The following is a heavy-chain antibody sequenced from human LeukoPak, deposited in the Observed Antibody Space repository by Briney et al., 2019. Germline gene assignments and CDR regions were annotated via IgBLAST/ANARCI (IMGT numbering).Heavy chain of an antibody. J-gene: IGHJ3*02. CDR3: ARDGDRGSSSEDAFDI. CDR1: GYTFTSYY. D-gene: IGHD6-6*01. V-gene: IGHV1-46*01. Sequence: GASVKVSCKASGYTFTSYYMHWVRQAPGQGLEWMGIINPSGGSTSYAQKFQGRVTMTRDTSTSTVYMELSSLGSEDTAVYYCARDGDRGSSSEDAFDIWGQGTMVTVSS. CDR2: INPSGGST.